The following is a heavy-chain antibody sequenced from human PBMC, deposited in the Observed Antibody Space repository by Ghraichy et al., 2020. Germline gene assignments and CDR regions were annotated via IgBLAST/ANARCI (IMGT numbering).Heavy chain of an antibody. V-gene: IGHV4-59*08. Sequence: SETLSLTCTVSGGSIRSYYWSWIRHVPGKGLEWIGYVYYNGNIDYSPSLKSRATISVDTSKNQFSLRLTSVTAADTAVYYCARRERGYSLYFYGLDIWGQGTTVTVSS. CDR3: ARRERGYSLYFYGLDI. D-gene: IGHD5-18*01. CDR1: GGSIRSYY. CDR2: VYYNGNI. J-gene: IGHJ6*02.